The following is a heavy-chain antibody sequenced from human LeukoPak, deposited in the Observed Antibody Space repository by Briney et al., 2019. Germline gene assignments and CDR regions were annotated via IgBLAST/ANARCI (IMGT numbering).Heavy chain of an antibody. Sequence: PGGSLRLSCAASGFTFSSNAMSWVRQAPGKGLEWVSLISGSGGSRYFADSLKGRFTISRDNSKNTLYLQMNSLRAEDTAVYYCAKSWSPDRLSPLVWSQGTLVTVSS. V-gene: IGHV3-23*01. CDR2: ISGSGGSR. CDR1: GFTFSSNA. D-gene: IGHD3-9*01. J-gene: IGHJ4*02. CDR3: AKSWSPDRLSPLV.